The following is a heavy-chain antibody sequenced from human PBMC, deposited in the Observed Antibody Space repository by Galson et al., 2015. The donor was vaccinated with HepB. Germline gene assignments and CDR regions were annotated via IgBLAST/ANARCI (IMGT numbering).Heavy chain of an antibody. CDR3: AREESLNRNYFDY. J-gene: IGHJ4*02. Sequence: SLRLSCAASGFTFSSYWMSWVRQAPGKGLEWVANIKQDGSEKYYVDSVKGRFTISRDNAKNPLYLQMNSLRAEDTAVYYCAREESLNRNYFDYWGQGTLVTVSS. V-gene: IGHV3-7*03. CDR2: IKQDGSEK. D-gene: IGHD1-14*01. CDR1: GFTFSSYW.